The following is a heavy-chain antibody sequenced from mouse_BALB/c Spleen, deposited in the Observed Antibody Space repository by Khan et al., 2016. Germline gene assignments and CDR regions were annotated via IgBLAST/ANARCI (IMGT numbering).Heavy chain of an antibody. V-gene: IGHV1-80*01. D-gene: IGHD2-14*01. CDR3: ARGTPFAN. CDR1: GFAFSSYW. CDR2: IYPGDGDT. Sequence: QVQLQQSGAELVRPGSSVKISCKASGFAFSSYWMNWVKQRPGQGPEWIGQIYPGDGDTNYNGKFKGKATLTADKSSSTAYMQLSSLTSEDSAVYFCARGTPFANWGQGTLVTVSA. J-gene: IGHJ3*01.